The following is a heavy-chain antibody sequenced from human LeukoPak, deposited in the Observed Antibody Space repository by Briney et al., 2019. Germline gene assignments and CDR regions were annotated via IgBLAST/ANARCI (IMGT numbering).Heavy chain of an antibody. CDR2: ISTYSGNT. Sequence: ASVKVSSMTSGYTLTSYVICWVRQAPGQGLEWMGWISTYSGNTKYAQKLKGRVTMTTDTSTSTAYIELRSLRSDDTAVYYCARGEYSSSWFDYWGQGTLVTVSS. CDR3: ARGEYSSSWFDY. V-gene: IGHV1-18*01. D-gene: IGHD6-13*01. J-gene: IGHJ4*02. CDR1: GYTLTSYV.